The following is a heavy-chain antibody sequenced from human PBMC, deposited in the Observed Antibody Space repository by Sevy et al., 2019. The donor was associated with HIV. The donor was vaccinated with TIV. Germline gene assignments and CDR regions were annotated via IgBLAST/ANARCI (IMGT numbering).Heavy chain of an antibody. D-gene: IGHD3-22*01. CDR3: ATAPGYYDSAPFDY. V-gene: IGHV3-15*01. J-gene: IGHJ4*02. Sequence: GGSLRLSCAVSGFTFNNAWMNWVRQAPGMGLQWVGLIKSKIDGETTDNAAPVKGRFTISRDDSKNTLFLQMNSLKIEDTAVYYCATAPGYYDSAPFDYWGPGTLVTVSS. CDR1: GFTFNNAW. CDR2: IKSKIDGETT.